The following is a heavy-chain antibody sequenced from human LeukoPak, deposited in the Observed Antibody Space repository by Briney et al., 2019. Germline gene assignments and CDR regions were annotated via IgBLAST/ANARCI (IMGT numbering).Heavy chain of an antibody. CDR2: IWYDGSNK. V-gene: IGHV3-33*01. Sequence: SGRSLRLSCAASGFTFSSYGMHWVRQAPGKGLEWVAVIWYDGSNKYYADSVKGRFTISRDNSKNTLYLQMNSLRAEDTAVYYCARDRAVGNYFDYWGQGTLVTVSS. CDR1: GFTFSSYG. J-gene: IGHJ4*02. CDR3: ARDRAVGNYFDY. D-gene: IGHD6-13*01.